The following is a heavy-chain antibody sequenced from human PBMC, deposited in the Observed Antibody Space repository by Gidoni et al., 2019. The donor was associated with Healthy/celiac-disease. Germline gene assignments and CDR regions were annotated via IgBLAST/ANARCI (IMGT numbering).Heavy chain of an antibody. CDR3: ARDRDDYAEGYYYGMDV. V-gene: IGHV3-33*01. D-gene: IGHD3-16*01. CDR2: IGYDGSNK. Sequence: QVQLVESGGGVVQPGRSLRLSCAASGFTFSSSGMHWVRQAPGKGLEWVAVIGYDGSNKYYADSVKGRFTISRDNSKNTLYLQMNSLRAEDTAVYYCARDRDDYAEGYYYGMDVWGQGTTVTVSS. CDR1: GFTFSSSG. J-gene: IGHJ6*02.